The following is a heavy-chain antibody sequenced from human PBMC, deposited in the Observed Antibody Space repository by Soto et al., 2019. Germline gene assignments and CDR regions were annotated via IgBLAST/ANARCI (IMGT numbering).Heavy chain of an antibody. D-gene: IGHD1-26*01. CDR3: ARDVRVGANVDACDV. CDR1: GYAFTSLG. Sequence: QLVQSGAEVKKPGASVKVSCQASGYAFTSLGINWVRQAPGQGFEWVGRINVPNGNTSYAQKFQGRVTVTTDTAPTTTYMALTSLNSEDTAVYYCARDVRVGANVDACDVWGQGTTVTVSS. CDR2: INVPNGNT. V-gene: IGHV1-18*01. J-gene: IGHJ3*01.